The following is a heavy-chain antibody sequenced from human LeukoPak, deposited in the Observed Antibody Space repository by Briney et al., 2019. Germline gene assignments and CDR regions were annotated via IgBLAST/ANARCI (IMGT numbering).Heavy chain of an antibody. Sequence: GGSLRLSCTASGFTFGDYAMTWVRQAPGKGLEWVGFIRSKIYGGTPEYAASVKGRFTISRDDSQGTAYLQMNSLITEDTAVYYCSRDQTPYYWGQGTLVTVSS. CDR3: SRDQTPYY. V-gene: IGHV3-49*04. J-gene: IGHJ4*02. CDR2: IRSKIYGGTP. CDR1: GFTFGDYA.